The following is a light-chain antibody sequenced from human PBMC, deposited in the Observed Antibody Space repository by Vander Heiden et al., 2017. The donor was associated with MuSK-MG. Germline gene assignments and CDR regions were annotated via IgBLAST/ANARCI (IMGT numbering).Light chain of an antibody. CDR3: QQRSNWPRFT. V-gene: IGKV3-11*01. Sequence: EIVLTQSPATLSLSPGARATLSCRASQSVSSYLAWYQHKPGQAPRLLIYDASNRATGIPARFSGSGSGTDFTLTISSLEPEDFAVYYCQQRSNWPRFTFGQGTRLEIK. CDR1: QSVSSY. CDR2: DAS. J-gene: IGKJ5*01.